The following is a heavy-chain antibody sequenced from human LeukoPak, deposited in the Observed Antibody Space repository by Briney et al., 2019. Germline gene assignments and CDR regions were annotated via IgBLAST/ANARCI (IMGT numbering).Heavy chain of an antibody. V-gene: IGHV4-38-2*02. Sequence: SETLSLTCTVSGYSISTGYYWDWIRQPPGKGLEWIGTFYHGGSTYYNPSLKSRVTISVDTSKNQFSLKLSSVTAADTAVYYCARGGYSYDNWFDPWGQGTLVTVSS. D-gene: IGHD5-18*01. CDR3: ARGGYSYDNWFDP. CDR1: GYSISTGYY. CDR2: FYHGGST. J-gene: IGHJ5*02.